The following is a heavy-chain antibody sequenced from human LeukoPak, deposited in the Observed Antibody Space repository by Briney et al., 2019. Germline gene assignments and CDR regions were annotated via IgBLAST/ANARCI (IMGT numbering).Heavy chain of an antibody. CDR1: GFTLDDYA. Sequence: GRSLRLSCAASGFTLDDYAMNWVRQAPGKGLEWVSSISSSSSYIYYADSVKGRFTISRDNAKNSLYLQMNSLRAEDTAVYYCARDYYDSSWDYWGQGTLVTVSS. J-gene: IGHJ4*02. CDR3: ARDYYDSSWDY. CDR2: ISSSSSYI. D-gene: IGHD3-22*01. V-gene: IGHV3-21*01.